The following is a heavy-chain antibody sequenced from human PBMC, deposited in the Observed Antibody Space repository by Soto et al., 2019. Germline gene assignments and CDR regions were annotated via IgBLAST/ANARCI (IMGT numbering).Heavy chain of an antibody. CDR1: GFTFCSYG. D-gene: IGHD1-26*01. CDR3: AKGRYSGTYGEFDY. V-gene: IGHV3-30*18. CDR2: ISYDGDNK. Sequence: QVQLVESGGGVVQPGRSLRLSCAASGFTFCSYGMHWVRQAPGKGLEWVAVISYDGDNKYYADSGKGRFTISRDNAKNTLYLQMNSLRVEDTAVYYCAKGRYSGTYGEFDYWGQGTLVTVSS. J-gene: IGHJ4*02.